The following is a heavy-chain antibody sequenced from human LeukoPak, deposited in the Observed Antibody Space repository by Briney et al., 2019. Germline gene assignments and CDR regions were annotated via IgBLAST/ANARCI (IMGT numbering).Heavy chain of an antibody. V-gene: IGHV1-2*02. CDR3: ARDSRIKIFGDMRN. Sequence: ASVKVSCKASGYTFTGYYMHWVRQAPGQGLEWMGWINPNSGGTNYAQKFQGRVTMTRDTSISTAYMELSRLRSDDTAVYYCARDSRIKIFGDMRNWGQGTLVTVSS. D-gene: IGHD3-3*01. CDR2: INPNSGGT. CDR1: GYTFTGYY. J-gene: IGHJ4*02.